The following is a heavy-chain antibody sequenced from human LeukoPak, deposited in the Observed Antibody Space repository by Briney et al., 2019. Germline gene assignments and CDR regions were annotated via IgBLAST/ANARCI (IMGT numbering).Heavy chain of an antibody. CDR3: AKDGGYSGYDYVPDFDY. CDR2: ISGSGGST. D-gene: IGHD5-12*01. Sequence: GGSLRLSCAASGFTFSSYAMSWVRQAPGKGLEWVSAISGSGGSTYYADSVKGRFIISRDNSKNTLYLQMNSLRAEDTAVYYCAKDGGYSGYDYVPDFDYWGQGTLVTVSS. J-gene: IGHJ4*02. V-gene: IGHV3-23*01. CDR1: GFTFSSYA.